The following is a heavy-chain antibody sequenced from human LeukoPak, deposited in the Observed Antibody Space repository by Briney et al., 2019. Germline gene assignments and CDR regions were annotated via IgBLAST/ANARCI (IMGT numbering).Heavy chain of an antibody. CDR3: ARGTGSLFY. CDR2: VFTSGNT. D-gene: IGHD1-1*01. V-gene: IGHV4-61*05. J-gene: IGHJ4*01. CDR1: GASISSSNYY. Sequence: SETLSLTCAVSGASISSSNYYWGWVRQSPGKGLEWIGHVFTSGNTNYNPSLKGRVTISIETSKSQFSLNLNSVTAADTAVYYCARGTGSLFYWGHGILVTVSS.